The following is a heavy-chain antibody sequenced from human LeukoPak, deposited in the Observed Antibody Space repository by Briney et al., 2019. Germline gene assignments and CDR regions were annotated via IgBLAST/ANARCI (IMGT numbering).Heavy chain of an antibody. CDR3: ARIAGSGSLNWFDP. CDR2: IYPKSGGT. Sequence: ASVKVSCKASGYTFTDHYIHWMRLAPGQGPEWMGWIYPKSGGTNSALKFQGRVTLTRDTSISTTYMELTGLRSDDTAVYYCARIAGSGSLNWFDPWGQGTLVTVSS. CDR1: GYTFTDHY. J-gene: IGHJ5*02. D-gene: IGHD3-10*01. V-gene: IGHV1-2*02.